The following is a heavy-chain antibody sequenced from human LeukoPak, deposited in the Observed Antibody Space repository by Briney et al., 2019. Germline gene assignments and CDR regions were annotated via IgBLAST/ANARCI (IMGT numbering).Heavy chain of an antibody. CDR2: LSYDGSNK. Sequence: PGRSLRLSCAASGFTFGTYAMHWVRQAPGKGLEWVAVLSYDGSNKYYADSVKGRFTISRDNSRNTLFLQMNSLRTEDTAVYYCARDAIAARLDYYYYYMDVWGKGTTVTVSS. J-gene: IGHJ6*03. CDR3: ARDAIAARLDYYYYYMDV. D-gene: IGHD6-6*01. V-gene: IGHV3-30*01. CDR1: GFTFGTYA.